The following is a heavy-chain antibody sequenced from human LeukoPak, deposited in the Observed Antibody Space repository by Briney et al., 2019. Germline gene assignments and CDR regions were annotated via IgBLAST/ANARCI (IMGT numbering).Heavy chain of an antibody. V-gene: IGHV3-7*05. CDR2: INQDVSER. CDR3: SRERGYSTFYF. D-gene: IGHD5-18*01. Sequence: GGSLRLSCAASGFSFSSYWMSWGRPAPRKGLGWVANINQDVSERNYVDSVKGRFTISTDNAKNSLYLQMNSLRAEDTAVYYCSRERGYSTFYFWGQGTMVTVSS. J-gene: IGHJ3*01. CDR1: GFSFSSYW.